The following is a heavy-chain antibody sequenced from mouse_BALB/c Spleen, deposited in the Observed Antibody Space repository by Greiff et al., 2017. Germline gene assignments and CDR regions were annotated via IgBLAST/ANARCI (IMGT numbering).Heavy chain of an antibody. CDR3: ARHRYDPYYFDY. J-gene: IGHJ2*01. D-gene: IGHD2-14*01. Sequence: VQLQQSGAELVRPGSSVKISCKASGYAFSSYWMNWVKQRPGQGLEWIGQIYPGDGDTNYNGKFKGKATLTADKSSSTAYMQLSSLTSEDSAVYFCARHRYDPYYFDYWGQGTTLTVSS. CDR2: IYPGDGDT. V-gene: IGHV1-80*01. CDR1: GYAFSSYW.